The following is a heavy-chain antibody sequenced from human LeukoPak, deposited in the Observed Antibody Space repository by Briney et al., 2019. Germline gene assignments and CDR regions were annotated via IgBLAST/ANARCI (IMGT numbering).Heavy chain of an antibody. D-gene: IGHD6-13*01. Sequence: SETLSLTCTVSGGSISSYYWSWIRQPPGKGLEWIGYIYYSGSTNYNPSLKSRVTISVDTSKNQFSLKLSSVTAADTAVFYCAGNSSWDQFDYWGQGTLVTVSS. CDR2: IYYSGST. CDR1: GGSISSYY. V-gene: IGHV4-59*01. CDR3: AGNSSWDQFDY. J-gene: IGHJ4*02.